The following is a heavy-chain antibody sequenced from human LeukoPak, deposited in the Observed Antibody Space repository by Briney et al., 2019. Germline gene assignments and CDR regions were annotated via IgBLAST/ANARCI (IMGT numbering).Heavy chain of an antibody. CDR3: AREYYYDEDAGNY. D-gene: IGHD3-22*01. J-gene: IGHJ4*02. CDR1: GFTFSRSS. CDR2: ITASSTYI. Sequence: PGGSLRLSCAASGFTFSRSSMGWVRQAPGKGLEWVSSITASSTYIYYADSVKGRFTISRDNVENSVSLQMNSLRAEDTAVYYCAREYYYDEDAGNYWGQGTLVTVSS. V-gene: IGHV3-21*01.